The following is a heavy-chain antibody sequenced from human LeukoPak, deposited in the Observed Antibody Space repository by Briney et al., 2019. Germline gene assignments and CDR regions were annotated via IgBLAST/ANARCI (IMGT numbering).Heavy chain of an antibody. J-gene: IGHJ3*02. CDR2: FDPEDGET. V-gene: IGHV1-24*01. Sequence: GASVKVSCKVSGYTLTELSMHWVRQAPGKGLEWMGGFDPEDGETIYAQKFQGRVTMTEDTSTDTAYMELSSLRSEDTAVYYCATDGYAGTRQAFDIWGQGTMVTVSS. CDR1: GYTLTELS. D-gene: IGHD1-7*01. CDR3: ATDGYAGTRQAFDI.